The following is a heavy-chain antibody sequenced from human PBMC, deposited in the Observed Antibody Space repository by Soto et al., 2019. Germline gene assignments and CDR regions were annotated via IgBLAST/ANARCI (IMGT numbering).Heavy chain of an antibody. CDR2: ISASGGST. V-gene: IGHV3-23*01. CDR1: GFTSISCA. J-gene: IGHJ4*02. CDR3: ASPVLVTGRYFFHD. D-gene: IGHD2-8*02. Sequence: EVQLLDSGGGLVQPGGSLRLSCVASGFTSISCAMRWVRQAPGKGLEWVSGISASGGSTYYADSVKGRFTISRDNSKHTLYLQMNSLRAEDTAVYYCASPVLVTGRYFFHDWGQGTLVTVSS.